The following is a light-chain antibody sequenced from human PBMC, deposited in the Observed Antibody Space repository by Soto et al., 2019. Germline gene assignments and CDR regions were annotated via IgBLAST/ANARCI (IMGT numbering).Light chain of an antibody. V-gene: IGLV2-14*01. CDR1: SSDVGGYNY. CDR3: ISYTSSSSLFYV. Sequence: QSALTQPASVSGSPGQSITISCTGTSSDVGGYNYVSWYQQHPGKAPKLMIYDVSNRPSGVSNRFSGSKSGNTASLTISGLQAADEADYYCISYTSSSSLFYVFGTGTKLTVL. J-gene: IGLJ1*01. CDR2: DVS.